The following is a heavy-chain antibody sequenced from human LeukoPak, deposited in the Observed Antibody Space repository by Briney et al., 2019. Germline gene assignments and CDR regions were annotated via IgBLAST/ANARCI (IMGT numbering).Heavy chain of an antibody. J-gene: IGHJ5*02. CDR3: AKEGYDILTGYRTNWFDP. CDR1: GFTFSIYA. Sequence: GGSLRLSCEASGFTFSIYAMTWVRQAPGKGLEWVSTFTNHHTTYYTESVKGRFTISRDNSKNTLDLQMDSVRPQDTAVYYCAKEGYDILTGYRTNWFDPWGQGTLVTVSS. D-gene: IGHD3-9*01. V-gene: IGHV3-23*01. CDR2: FTNHHTT.